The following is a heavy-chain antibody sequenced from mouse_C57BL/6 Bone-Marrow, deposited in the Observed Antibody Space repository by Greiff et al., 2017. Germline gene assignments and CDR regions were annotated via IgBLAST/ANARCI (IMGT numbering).Heavy chain of an antibody. CDR3: AKHGGDYEGYAIDY. CDR1: GFSFTSYG. D-gene: IGHD2-13*01. J-gene: IGHJ4*01. CDR2: IWGGGST. V-gene: IGHV2-9*01. Sequence: VKLVESGPGLVAPSQSLSITCTVSGFSFTSYGVDWVRQPPGKGLEWLGVIWGGGSTNYNSALMSRLSISKDNSKSQVFLKMNSLQTDDTAMYYFAKHGGDYEGYAIDYCGQGTSGTVSS.